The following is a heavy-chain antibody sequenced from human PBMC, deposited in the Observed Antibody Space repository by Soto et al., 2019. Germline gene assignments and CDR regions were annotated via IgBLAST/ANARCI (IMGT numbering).Heavy chain of an antibody. CDR3: AKLSHSGWHHHYYGMDV. D-gene: IGHD6-19*01. CDR2: ISDDGRNG. J-gene: IGHJ6*02. CDR1: GFIFSTNG. Sequence: QVQLVESGGGVVQPGTSLRLSCAASGFIFSTNGMYWVRQAPGKGLEWVALISDDGRNGCHADSVKGRFTISRDISKNTLYLQMNSLRPEDTAVYYCAKLSHSGWHHHYYGMDVWGQGTTVTVSS. V-gene: IGHV3-30*18.